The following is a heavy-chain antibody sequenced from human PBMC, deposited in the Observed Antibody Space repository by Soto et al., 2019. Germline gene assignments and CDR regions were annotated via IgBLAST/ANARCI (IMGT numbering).Heavy chain of an antibody. CDR2: ISAYNGNT. J-gene: IGHJ4*02. CDR1: GYTFTSYG. CDR3: ARAKGPYQIGSYVFDY. V-gene: IGHV1-18*01. Sequence: ASVKVSCKASGYTFTSYGISWVRQAPGQGLEWMGWISAYNGNTNYAQKLQGRVTMTTDTSTSTAYMELRSLRSDDTAVYYCARAKGPYQIGSYVFDYWGQGTLVTVSS. D-gene: IGHD1-26*01.